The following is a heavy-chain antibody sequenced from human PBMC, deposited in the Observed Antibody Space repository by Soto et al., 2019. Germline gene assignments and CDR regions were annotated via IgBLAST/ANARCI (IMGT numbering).Heavy chain of an antibody. Sequence: SEALSRTCAVSGGSSSSSNYYWGWIRQPPGKGLEWIGSIYYSGSTYYNPSLKSRVTISVDASKNQFSLKLSSVTAADTAVYYCARHLGKQYYYGSGSYPNWFDPWGQGTLVPVS. CDR1: GGSSSSSNYY. D-gene: IGHD3-10*01. J-gene: IGHJ5*02. CDR2: IYYSGST. CDR3: ARHLGKQYYYGSGSYPNWFDP. V-gene: IGHV4-39*01.